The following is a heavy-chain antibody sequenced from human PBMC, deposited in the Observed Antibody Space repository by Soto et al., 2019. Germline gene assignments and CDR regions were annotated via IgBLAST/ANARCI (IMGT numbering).Heavy chain of an antibody. V-gene: IGHV1-69*01. CDR3: ARDCIGARLHCHSGYWRQYGMDV. D-gene: IGHD3-22*01. CDR2: IIPIFGTA. Sequence: QVQLVQSGAEVKKPGSSVKVSCKASGGTFSSYAISWVRQAPGQGLEWMGGIIPIFGTANYAQKFQGRVTITADESTSTAYMELSSLRSEDTAVYYCARDCIGARLHCHSGYWRQYGMDVWGQGTTVTVSS. J-gene: IGHJ6*02. CDR1: GGTFSSYA.